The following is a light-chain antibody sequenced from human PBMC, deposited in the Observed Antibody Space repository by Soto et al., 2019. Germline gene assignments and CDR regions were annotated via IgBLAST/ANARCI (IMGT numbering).Light chain of an antibody. CDR1: SSDVGGYNY. CDR2: DVS. V-gene: IGLV2-14*03. J-gene: IGLJ1*01. CDR3: SSYTRSSLHV. Sequence: QSALTQPASVSGSPGQSITISCTGTSSDVGGYNYVSWYQQHPGKAPKLMIYDVSNRPSGVSNRFSGSKSGNTASLTISGLQAEDEADYYCSSYTRSSLHVCGTGTKLTVL.